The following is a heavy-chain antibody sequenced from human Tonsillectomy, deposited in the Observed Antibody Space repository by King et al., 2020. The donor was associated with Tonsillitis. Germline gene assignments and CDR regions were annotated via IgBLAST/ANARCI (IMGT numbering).Heavy chain of an antibody. CDR3: TKDQGFG. CDR2: ISPDGRST. Sequence: VQLVESGGGLVQPGGALRLSCAASGFTFSSYWMHWVRHPPGKGLLWVSRISPDGRSTTYVDFVKGRFTISRDNAKNTVYLQMNSLRVEDTGVYYCTKDQGFGWGQGTLVTVSS. V-gene: IGHV3-74*01. CDR1: GFTFSSYW. D-gene: IGHD3-16*01. J-gene: IGHJ4*02.